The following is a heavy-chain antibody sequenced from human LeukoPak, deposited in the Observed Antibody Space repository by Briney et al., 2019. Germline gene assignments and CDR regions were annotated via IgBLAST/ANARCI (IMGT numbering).Heavy chain of an antibody. D-gene: IGHD2-2*01. V-gene: IGHV4-38-2*02. J-gene: IGHJ5*02. CDR2: IYHSGST. CDR3: TRLTVPLRFDP. CDR1: GYSISSGYY. Sequence: PSETLSLTCTVSGYSISSGYYWGWIRQPPGKGLEWIGSIYHSGSTYYNPSLKSRVTISVDTSKNQFSLKLSSVTAADTAVYYCTRLTVPLRFDPWGQGTLVTVSS.